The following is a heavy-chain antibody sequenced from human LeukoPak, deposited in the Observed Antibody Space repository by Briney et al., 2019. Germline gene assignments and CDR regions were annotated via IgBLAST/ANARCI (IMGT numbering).Heavy chain of an antibody. CDR1: GGSISSHY. J-gene: IGHJ4*02. V-gene: IGHV4-59*11. CDR3: ARYYYDSSGYYIDGHFDY. D-gene: IGHD3-22*01. Sequence: SETLSLTCTVSGGSISSHYWSWIRQPPGKGLEWIGYIYYSGSTNYNPSLKSRVTISVDTSKNQFSLKLSSVTAADTAVCYCARYYYDSSGYYIDGHFDYWGQGTLVTVSS. CDR2: IYYSGST.